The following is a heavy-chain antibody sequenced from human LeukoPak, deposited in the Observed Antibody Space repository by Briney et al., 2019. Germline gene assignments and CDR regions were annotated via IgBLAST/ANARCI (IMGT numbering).Heavy chain of an antibody. CDR2: INRDESEK. V-gene: IGHV3-7*03. D-gene: IGHD1/OR15-1a*01. Sequence: GGSLRLSCAASGFILTNHWMTWVRQAPGKGPEWVANINRDESEKYYVDSVKGRFTISRDTAKNSLYLQMNNLGAEDTGLYYCARNNDMDVWGQGTTVIVSS. J-gene: IGHJ6*02. CDR1: GFILTNHW. CDR3: ARNNDMDV.